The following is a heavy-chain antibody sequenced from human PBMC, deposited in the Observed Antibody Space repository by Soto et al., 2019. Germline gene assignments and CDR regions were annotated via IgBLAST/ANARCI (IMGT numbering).Heavy chain of an antibody. V-gene: IGHV3-7*03. J-gene: IGHJ1*01. Sequence: RLSCAASGFTFSSYWMSWVRQAPGRGLEWVANIKQDGSEKYYVDSVKGRFTISRGNAKNSLYLQMNSLRAEDTAVYYCARVSYGDYYFQHWGQGTLVTVSS. CDR1: GFTFSSYW. CDR3: ARVSYGDYYFQH. CDR2: IKQDGSEK. D-gene: IGHD4-17*01.